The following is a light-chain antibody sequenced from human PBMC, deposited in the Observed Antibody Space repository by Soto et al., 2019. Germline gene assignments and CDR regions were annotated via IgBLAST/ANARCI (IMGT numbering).Light chain of an antibody. CDR2: GNS. Sequence: QSMLTQPPSVSGAPGQRVTISCTGSISNIGAGYDVHWYQQLPGTAPKLLIYGNSNRPSGFPDRFSGSKSGTSASLAIIGLQAEDEADYYCQSYDSSLSVFGTGTKVTVL. CDR3: QSYDSSLSV. V-gene: IGLV1-40*01. CDR1: ISNIGAGYD. J-gene: IGLJ1*01.